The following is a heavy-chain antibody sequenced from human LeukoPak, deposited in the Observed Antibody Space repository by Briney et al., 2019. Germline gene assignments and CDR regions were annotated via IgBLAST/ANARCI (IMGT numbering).Heavy chain of an antibody. Sequence: ASVKVSCKASGYTFTGYYMHWVRQAPGQGLEWMGWINPNSGGTNYAQKFQGRVTMTRDTSISTAYMELSRLRSDDTAVYYCARSPAGDYYDSNGWFDPWGQGTLVTVSS. J-gene: IGHJ5*02. CDR3: ARSPAGDYYDSNGWFDP. V-gene: IGHV1-2*02. CDR2: INPNSGGT. CDR1: GYTFTGYY. D-gene: IGHD3-22*01.